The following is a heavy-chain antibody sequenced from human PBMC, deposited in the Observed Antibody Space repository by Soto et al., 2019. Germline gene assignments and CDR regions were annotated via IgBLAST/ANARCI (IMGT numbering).Heavy chain of an antibody. CDR1: GFTFSSYG. CDR3: AKDRSSGYSYGLYYYYGMDV. Sequence: PGGSLRLSCAASGFTFSSYGMHWVRQAPGKGLEWVAVISYDGSNKYYADSVKGRFTISRDNSKNTLYLQMNSLRAEDTAVYYCAKDRSSGYSYGLYYYYGMDVWGQGTTVTVSS. D-gene: IGHD5-18*01. CDR2: ISYDGSNK. J-gene: IGHJ6*02. V-gene: IGHV3-30*18.